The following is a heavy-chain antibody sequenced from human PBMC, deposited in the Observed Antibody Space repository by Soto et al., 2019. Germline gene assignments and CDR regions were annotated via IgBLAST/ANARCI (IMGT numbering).Heavy chain of an antibody. Sequence: QVQLVESGGGVVQPGRSLRLSCAASGFTLSSYGMHWVRQAPGKGLEWVAVISYDGSNKYYADSVKGRFTISRDNSKNTLYLQMNSLRAEDTAVYYCAKDRSSGYSGYDDTFDYWGQGTLVTVSS. CDR2: ISYDGSNK. CDR1: GFTLSSYG. J-gene: IGHJ4*02. V-gene: IGHV3-30*18. CDR3: AKDRSSGYSGYDDTFDY. D-gene: IGHD5-12*01.